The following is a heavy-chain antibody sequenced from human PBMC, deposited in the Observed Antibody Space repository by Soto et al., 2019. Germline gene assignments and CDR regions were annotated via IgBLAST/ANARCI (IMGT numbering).Heavy chain of an antibody. Sequence: PSETLSLTCAVSGGSISSGGYSWSWIRQPPGKGLEWIGYMYHSGRIYYNPSLKSRVTISIDRSKNQFSLKLSSVTAADTAVYHCARSPLLLVPAATAYYSYGMDVWAQGTTVTASS. CDR1: GGSISSGGYS. CDR2: MYHSGRI. V-gene: IGHV4-30-2*01. D-gene: IGHD2-2*01. J-gene: IGHJ6*02. CDR3: ARSPLLLVPAATAYYSYGMDV.